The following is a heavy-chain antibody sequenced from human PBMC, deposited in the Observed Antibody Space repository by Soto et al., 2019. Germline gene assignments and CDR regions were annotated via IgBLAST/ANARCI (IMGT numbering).Heavy chain of an antibody. CDR2: ISGSGGST. V-gene: IGHV3-23*01. CDR1: GFTFSSYA. Sequence: EVQLLESGGGLVQPGGSLRLSCAASGFTFSSYAMNWVRQAPGKGLEWVSVISGSGGSTYYADAVKGRFTISRDNCKNTLYLQMNSLRAEDTAVYYCAKRTVGWYFDLWGRGTLVTVSS. D-gene: IGHD4-17*01. J-gene: IGHJ2*01. CDR3: AKRTVGWYFDL.